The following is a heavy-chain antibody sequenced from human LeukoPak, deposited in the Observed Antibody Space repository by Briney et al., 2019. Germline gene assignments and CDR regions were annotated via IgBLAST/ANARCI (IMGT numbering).Heavy chain of an antibody. D-gene: IGHD3-10*01. Sequence: GGSLRLSCAASGFDFITYSMNWVRQAPGKGLEWISYISISSSTIYYADSVKGRFTVSRDNAKTSLYLQMSSLRAEDTAVYYCARRDSGSRGLDSWGQGTLVTVSS. V-gene: IGHV3-48*01. J-gene: IGHJ4*02. CDR1: GFDFITYS. CDR3: ARRDSGSRGLDS. CDR2: ISISSSTI.